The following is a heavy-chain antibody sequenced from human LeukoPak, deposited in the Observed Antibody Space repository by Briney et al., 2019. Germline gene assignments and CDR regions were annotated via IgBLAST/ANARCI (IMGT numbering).Heavy chain of an antibody. V-gene: IGHV5-51*01. D-gene: IGHD6-19*01. CDR2: IYPGDPDT. CDR1: GYTFTTYW. Sequence: GESLKISCKGSGYTFTTYWIGWVRQMPGKGLEWMGVIYPGDPDTRYSPSFQGQVTISADKSISTAYLQWSSLKASDTAMYYCARHRRPRYSSGSFQHWGQGTLVTVSS. J-gene: IGHJ1*01. CDR3: ARHRRPRYSSGSFQH.